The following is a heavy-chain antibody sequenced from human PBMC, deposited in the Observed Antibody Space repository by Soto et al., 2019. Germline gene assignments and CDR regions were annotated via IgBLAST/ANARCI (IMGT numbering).Heavy chain of an antibody. V-gene: IGHV3-23*01. CDR2: FSAGGRA. Sequence: VQLLESGGAFVQPGGSLRLSCAASGFSINNYAVSWVRQAPGKGLEWVSTFSAGGRAYYADSVRGRFSVARDRSQNTVDLQVSVVRPEDSAVYYCAKESMPEHYGDTLFDYWGQGTRVTVSS. D-gene: IGHD4-17*01. J-gene: IGHJ4*02. CDR3: AKESMPEHYGDTLFDY. CDR1: GFSINNYA.